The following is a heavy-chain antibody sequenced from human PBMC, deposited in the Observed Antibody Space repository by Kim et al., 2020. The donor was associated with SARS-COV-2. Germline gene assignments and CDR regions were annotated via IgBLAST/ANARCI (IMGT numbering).Heavy chain of an antibody. CDR1: GFTFSSYA. CDR3: AKGREYSGYDSYYYYYMDV. CDR2: ISGSGGST. D-gene: IGHD5-12*01. J-gene: IGHJ6*03. V-gene: IGHV3-23*01. Sequence: GGSLRLSCAASGFTFSSYAMSWVRQAPGKGLEWVSAISGSGGSTYYADSVKGRFTISRDNSKNTLYLQMNSLRAEDTAVYYCAKGREYSGYDSYYYYYMDVWGKGTTVTVSS.